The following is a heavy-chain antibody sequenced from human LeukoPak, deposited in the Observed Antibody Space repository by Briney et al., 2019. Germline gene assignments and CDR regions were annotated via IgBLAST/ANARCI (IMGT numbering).Heavy chain of an antibody. CDR2: ISSSGSTI. J-gene: IGHJ4*02. D-gene: IGHD5-18*01. Sequence: PGGSLRLSXAASGFTFCSYEMNWVRQAPGKGLEWVSYISSSGSTIYYADSVKGRFTISRDNAKNSLYLQMNSLRAEDTAVYYRASGTLSGGYSSKLPDYWGQGTLVTVSS. V-gene: IGHV3-48*03. CDR3: ASGTLSGGYSSKLPDY. CDR1: GFTFCSYE.